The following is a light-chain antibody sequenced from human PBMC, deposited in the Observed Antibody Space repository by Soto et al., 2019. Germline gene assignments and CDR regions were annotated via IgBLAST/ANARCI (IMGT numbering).Light chain of an antibody. CDR1: QGIINY. J-gene: IGKJ3*01. Sequence: IQLTQSPSSLSASVGDRVTITCRASQGIINYLAWYQQKPGKAPKLLIYGASTLQSGVPSRFGGSGSGTDFTLTVNSLQPEDFPTYYCQQLFIYPPTFGPGTKVDIK. CDR3: QQLFIYPPT. V-gene: IGKV1-9*01. CDR2: GAS.